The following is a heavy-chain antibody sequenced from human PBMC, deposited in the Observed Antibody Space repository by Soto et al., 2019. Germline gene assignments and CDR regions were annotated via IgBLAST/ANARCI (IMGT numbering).Heavy chain of an antibody. D-gene: IGHD2-15*01. J-gene: IGHJ3*02. Sequence: QVQLVESGGGVVQPGRSLRLSCAASGFTFSSYAMHWLRQAPGKGLEWVAVISYDGSNKYYADSVKGRFTISRDNSKNRLYLQMNSLRAEDTAVYYCARDKPYCSGGSCYSSHAFDIWGQGTMVTVSS. CDR1: GFTFSSYA. CDR3: ARDKPYCSGGSCYSSHAFDI. V-gene: IGHV3-30-3*01. CDR2: ISYDGSNK.